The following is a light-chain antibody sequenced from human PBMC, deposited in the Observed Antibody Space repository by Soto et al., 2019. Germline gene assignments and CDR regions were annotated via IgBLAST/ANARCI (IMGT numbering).Light chain of an antibody. J-gene: IGLJ3*02. Sequence: QSVLTQPASVSGSPGQSITISCTGTSGDVGAYDFVSWYQHHPGKAPRLVIYDVSRRPAGASDRFSGSKSGSTASLTISTLQAEDEADYYCQMYTNWPPWTFGQVTK. CDR3: QMYTNWPPWT. CDR2: DVS. CDR1: SGDVGAYDF. V-gene: IGLV2-14*01.